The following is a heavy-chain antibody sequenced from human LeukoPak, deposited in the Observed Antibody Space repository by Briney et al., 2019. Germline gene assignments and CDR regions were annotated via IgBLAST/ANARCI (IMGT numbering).Heavy chain of an antibody. J-gene: IGHJ6*03. V-gene: IGHV3-30*02. CDR1: GFSLSTFG. Sequence: GGSLRLSCAASGFSLSTFGMYCLRAVPGEGVEWVAFIRYDGHDKYYGDSAKDRFTISRDNSKNTLYLQMNSLTTDDTGVYYGAKDSQLDVGSDYYYYFYMDVWGRGTTVTVSS. CDR3: AKDSQLDVGSDYYYYFYMDV. CDR2: IRYDGHDK. D-gene: IGHD1-1*01.